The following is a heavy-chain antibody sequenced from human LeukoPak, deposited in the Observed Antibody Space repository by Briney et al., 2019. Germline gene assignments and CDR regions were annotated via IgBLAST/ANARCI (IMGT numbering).Heavy chain of an antibody. CDR2: IKTDGSEK. CDR3: ATKGLRGGGDN. V-gene: IGHV3-7*03. CDR1: GFTFSSYW. D-gene: IGHD2-8*01. Sequence: GGSLRLSCEASGFTFSSYWMSWVRQAPGKGLEWVANIKTDGSEKYYVDSVKGRFTISRDNAKNSLYLQMNSLRVDDTALYYCATKGLRGGGDNWGRGTLVTVSS. J-gene: IGHJ4*02.